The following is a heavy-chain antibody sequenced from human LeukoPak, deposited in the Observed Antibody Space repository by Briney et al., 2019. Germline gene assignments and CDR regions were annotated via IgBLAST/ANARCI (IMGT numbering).Heavy chain of an antibody. CDR3: ARDPRWLTPDCTSTSCYENYFDP. CDR2: IYHSGSA. V-gene: IGHV4-38-2*02. D-gene: IGHD2-2*01. Sequence: SETLSLTCGVSVYSISSGYQWAWIRQSPGKGLEWIGSIYHSGSAHYNPSLKSRVTISVETSKNQFSLNMYSVTAADTAVYYCARDPRWLTPDCTSTSCYENYFDPWGQGTLVTVSS. CDR1: VYSISSGYQ. J-gene: IGHJ5*02.